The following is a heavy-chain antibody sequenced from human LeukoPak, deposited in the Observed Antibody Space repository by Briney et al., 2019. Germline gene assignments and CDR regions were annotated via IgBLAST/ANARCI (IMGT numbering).Heavy chain of an antibody. V-gene: IGHV3-30*18. CDR3: AKDGIRYYYDSSGYYGDY. D-gene: IGHD3-22*01. CDR1: GFXFRSYG. CDR2: ISYEGSNE. Sequence: GGSLRLSCAASGFXFRSYGMHWVRQAPGKGLEWVAVISYEGSNEYYEDSVKGRFTISRDNSKNTLYLQMTSLRAEDTAVYYCAKDGIRYYYDSSGYYGDYWGQGTLVTVSS. J-gene: IGHJ4*02.